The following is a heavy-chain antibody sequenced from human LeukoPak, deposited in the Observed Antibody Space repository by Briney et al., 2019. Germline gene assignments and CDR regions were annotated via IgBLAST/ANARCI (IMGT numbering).Heavy chain of an antibody. V-gene: IGHV5-51*01. J-gene: IGHJ3*02. CDR1: GYSFTSYW. D-gene: IGHD5-12*01. Sequence: GESLKISCKGSGYSFTSYWIGWVRQMPGKGLEWMGIIYPGDSDTRYSPSFQGQVTISADKSISTAYLQWSSLKASDTAMYYCARPPDSGYTNDAFDIWGQGTMVTVSS. CDR3: ARPPDSGYTNDAFDI. CDR2: IYPGDSDT.